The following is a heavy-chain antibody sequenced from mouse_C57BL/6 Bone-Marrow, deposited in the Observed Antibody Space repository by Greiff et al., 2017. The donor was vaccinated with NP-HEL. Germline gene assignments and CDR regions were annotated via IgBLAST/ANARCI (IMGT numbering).Heavy chain of an antibody. J-gene: IGHJ2*01. D-gene: IGHD4-1*01. V-gene: IGHV1-19*01. CDR1: GYTFTDYY. Sequence: EVQLQESGPVLVKPGASVKMSCKASGYTFTDYYMNWVKQSHGKSLEWIGVINPYNGGTSYNQKFKGKATLTVDKSSSTAYMELNSLTSEDSAVYYCARSWERYYFDYGGWGTAPTVTS. CDR2: INPYNGGT. CDR3: ARSWERYYFDY.